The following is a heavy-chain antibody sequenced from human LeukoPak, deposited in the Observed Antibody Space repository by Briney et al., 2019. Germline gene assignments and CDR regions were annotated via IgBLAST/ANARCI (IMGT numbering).Heavy chain of an antibody. CDR2: IYSSGST. Sequence: SETLSLTCTVSGGSISSGDYYWSWIRQPAGKGLEWIGRIYSSGSTNYNPSLKSRITISVDTSKNQFSLKLSSVTAADTAVYYCARIPPTVVTAYYFDYWGQGTLVTVSS. V-gene: IGHV4-61*02. CDR1: GGSISSGDYY. D-gene: IGHD4-23*01. J-gene: IGHJ4*02. CDR3: ARIPPTVVTAYYFDY.